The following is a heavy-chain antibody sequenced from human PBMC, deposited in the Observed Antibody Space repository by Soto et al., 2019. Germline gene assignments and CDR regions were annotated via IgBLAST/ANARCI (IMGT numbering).Heavy chain of an antibody. Sequence: QVQLVQSGAEVKKPGSSVTVSCKASVGTFSSYTISWVRQAPGQGREWMGRIIPILGIPNYAQKFQGRVTITADKSPSTAYRELSSMRSDDTAVYYCATLLLSYGGADCPRADYWGQGTLVTVSS. CDR2: IIPILGIP. CDR1: VGTFSSYT. V-gene: IGHV1-69*02. D-gene: IGHD2-21*02. CDR3: ATLLLSYGGADCPRADY. J-gene: IGHJ4*02.